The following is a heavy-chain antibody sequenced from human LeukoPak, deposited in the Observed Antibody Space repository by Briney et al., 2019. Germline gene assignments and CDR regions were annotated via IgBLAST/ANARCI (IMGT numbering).Heavy chain of an antibody. J-gene: IGHJ6*03. CDR1: GYTFTGYY. V-gene: IGHV1-2*02. Sequence: ASVKVSCKTSGYTFTGYYMHWVRQAPGQGLEWMGWINPNSGGTNYAQKFQGRVTMTTDTSTSTAYMELRSLRSDDTAVYYCAREYGYYYYMDVWGKGTTVTVSS. CDR2: INPNSGGT. CDR3: AREYGYYYYMDV. D-gene: IGHD4-17*01.